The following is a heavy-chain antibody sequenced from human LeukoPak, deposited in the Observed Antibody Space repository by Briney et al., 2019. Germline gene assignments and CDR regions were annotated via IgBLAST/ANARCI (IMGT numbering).Heavy chain of an antibody. CDR1: GGSISSYY. CDR2: SYYSGST. Sequence: SETLSLTCTVSGGSISSYYWSWIRQPPGKGLEWIGYSYYSGSTNYNPSLKSRVTISVDTSKNQFSLKLSSVTAADTAVYYCARGMDSWYQKNYYYYGMDVWGQGTTVTVSS. J-gene: IGHJ6*02. D-gene: IGHD6-13*01. V-gene: IGHV4-59*01. CDR3: ARGMDSWYQKNYYYYGMDV.